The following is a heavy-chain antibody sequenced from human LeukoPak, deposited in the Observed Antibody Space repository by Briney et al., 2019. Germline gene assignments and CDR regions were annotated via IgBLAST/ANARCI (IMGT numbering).Heavy chain of an antibody. CDR2: IYCTGST. V-gene: IGHV4-59*01. CDR3: ARENVYYYQMDV. CDR1: GGSISSYY. J-gene: IGHJ6*04. D-gene: IGHD2-2*01. Sequence: SETLSLTCTVSGGSISSYYWSWIRQPPGKGLEWIAYIYCTGSTNYNPSLKSRVTISVDTSKNQFSLKLSSVTAADTAMYYCARENVYYYQMDVWGKGTTVTVSS.